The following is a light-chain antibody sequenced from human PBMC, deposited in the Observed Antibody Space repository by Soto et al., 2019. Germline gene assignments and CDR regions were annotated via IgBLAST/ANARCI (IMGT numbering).Light chain of an antibody. CDR1: SSDVGNNNH. CDR3: NSQTRSGIRV. J-gene: IGLJ1*01. CDR2: EVS. V-gene: IGLV2-14*01. Sequence: QSALTQPASVSGSPGQSITISCTGTSSDVGNNNHVSWYQDHPGKAPKLMIYEVSYRPSGVSNRFSASKSGYTASLTISGLQAEDEDDYYCNSQTRSGIRVFGTGTKLTVL.